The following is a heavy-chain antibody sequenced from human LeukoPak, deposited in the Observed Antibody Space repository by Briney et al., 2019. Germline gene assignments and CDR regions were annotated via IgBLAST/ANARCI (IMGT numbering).Heavy chain of an antibody. CDR2: MNPNSGNT. CDR3: ARGAYYDSSGYHKDAFDI. V-gene: IGHV1-8*01. D-gene: IGHD3-22*01. Sequence: GASVKVSCKASGYTFTSYDINWVRQATGQGLEWMGWMNPNSGNTGYAQKFQGRVTMTRNTSISTAYMELSSLRSEDTAVYYCARGAYYDSSGYHKDAFDIWGQGTMVTVSS. CDR1: GYTFTSYD. J-gene: IGHJ3*02.